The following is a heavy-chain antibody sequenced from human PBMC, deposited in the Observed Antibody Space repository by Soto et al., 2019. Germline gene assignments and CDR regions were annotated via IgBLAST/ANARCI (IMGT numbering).Heavy chain of an antibody. CDR2: ISSSGSTI. CDR1: GFTFSSYE. D-gene: IGHD6-19*01. Sequence: GGSLRLSCASSGFTFSSYEMNWVLQAPGKGLEWVSYISSSGSTIYYADSVKGRFTISRDNAKNSLYLQMNSLRAEDTAVYYCARDRGWLVFDYWGQGTLVTVSS. CDR3: ARDRGWLVFDY. V-gene: IGHV3-48*03. J-gene: IGHJ4*02.